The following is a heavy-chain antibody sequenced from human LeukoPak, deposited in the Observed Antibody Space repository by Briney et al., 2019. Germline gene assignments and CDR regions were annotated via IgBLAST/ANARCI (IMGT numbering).Heavy chain of an antibody. CDR3: ASGGLVSRYLDH. CDR1: GGSISTSTW. Sequence: RSSETLSLTCAVSGGSISTSTWWTWVRQPPGKRLEWIGEIFYSGSTNSNPSLKSRLTMSVDESKHEFSLKLTSVTAADTAVYYCASGGLVSRYLDHWGQGTLVTVSS. J-gene: IGHJ4*02. CDR2: IFYSGST. V-gene: IGHV4-4*02. D-gene: IGHD3-9*01.